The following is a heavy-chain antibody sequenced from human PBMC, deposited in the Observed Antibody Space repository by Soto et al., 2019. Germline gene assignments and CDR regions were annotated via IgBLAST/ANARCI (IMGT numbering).Heavy chain of an antibody. CDR2: ISGSGSDT. V-gene: IGHV3-23*01. CDR3: AKSFSSNWYDYFNS. CDR1: GFGLIYFA. Sequence: GGSLGLSCVASGFGLIYFAMSWVRQAPGKGLQWVSAISGSGSDTYYADSVKGRFTISRDTSKNTLYLQMNSLRAEDTALYYCAKSFSSNWYDYFNSWGQGSLVTVSS. J-gene: IGHJ4*02. D-gene: IGHD6-13*01.